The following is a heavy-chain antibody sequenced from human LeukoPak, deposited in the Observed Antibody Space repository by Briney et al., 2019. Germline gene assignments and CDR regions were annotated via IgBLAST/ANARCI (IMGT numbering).Heavy chain of an antibody. Sequence: GGSLRLSCAASGFSFTTYGMHWVRQAPGKGLEWVAVISYDGSNKYYADAVKGRFTISRDNSKNTLYLQMNSPRPEDTAVYYCSAGWHWIDYWGQGTLVTVLS. CDR1: GFSFTTYG. J-gene: IGHJ4*02. CDR3: SAGWHWIDY. CDR2: ISYDGSNK. V-gene: IGHV3-30*03. D-gene: IGHD6-19*01.